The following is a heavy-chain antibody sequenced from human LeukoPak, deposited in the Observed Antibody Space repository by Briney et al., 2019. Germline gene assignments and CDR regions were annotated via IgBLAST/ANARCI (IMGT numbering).Heavy chain of an antibody. CDR1: GFTLHSCA. Sequence: PGGSLRLSCAAFGFTLHSCAMSWARQAPGKGPEWVAIISASGGRTYHADSVQGRFIISRDTSDNTVYLHMNSLRAEDTAVYYCAKQRPCYDFWGPFDYWGQGIPVLVSS. CDR2: ISASGGRT. J-gene: IGHJ4*02. CDR3: AKQRPCYDFWGPFDY. D-gene: IGHD3/OR15-3a*01. V-gene: IGHV3-23*01.